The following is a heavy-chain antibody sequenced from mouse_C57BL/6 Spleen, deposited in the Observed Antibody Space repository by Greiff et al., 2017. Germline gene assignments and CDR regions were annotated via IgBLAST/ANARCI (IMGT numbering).Heavy chain of an antibody. CDR1: GYTFTSYW. CDR2: IDPSDSET. V-gene: IGHV1-52*01. Sequence: QVQLQQPGAELVRPGSSVKLSCKASGYTFTSYWMHWVKQRPIQGLEWIGNIDPSDSETHYNQKFKDKATVTVDKSSNTAYRQLRSLTSEESAVDCLAKEVLRHYFDYGGESPTLTVS. J-gene: IGHJ2*01. CDR3: AKEVLRHYFDY. D-gene: IGHD1-1*01.